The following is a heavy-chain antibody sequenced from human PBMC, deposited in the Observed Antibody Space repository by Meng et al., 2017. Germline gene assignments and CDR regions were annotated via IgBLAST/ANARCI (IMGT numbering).Heavy chain of an antibody. CDR2: INHSDST. Sequence: QLVLQRSVAPLVTPSGTLSPTSACYSGSISCYYGGRHRPPPGQGREWIREINHSDSTYYNPSLKSRVTMSQDTSKNQFTLRLSSVTAADAALYYVTSSHSVTIVAFDYWGQGTLVTVSS. CDR1: SGSISCYY. V-gene: IGHV4-34*01. J-gene: IGHJ4*02. D-gene: IGHD4-17*01. CDR3: TSSHSVTIVAFDY.